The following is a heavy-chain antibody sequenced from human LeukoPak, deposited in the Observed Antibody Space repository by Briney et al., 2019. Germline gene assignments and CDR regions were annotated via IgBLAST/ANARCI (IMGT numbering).Heavy chain of an antibody. V-gene: IGHV3-11*01. J-gene: IGHJ6*03. CDR2: ISSSGSTI. D-gene: IGHD4-23*01. CDR3: ARDEVDYGGKAYYYYYYMDV. CDR1: GFTFSDYC. Sequence: PGGSLRLSCAASGFTFSDYCVSWIRQAPGKGLEWVSYISSSGSTIYYADSVKGRFTISRDNAKNSLYLQMNSLRAEDTAVYYCARDEVDYGGKAYYYYYYMDVWGKGTTVTVSS.